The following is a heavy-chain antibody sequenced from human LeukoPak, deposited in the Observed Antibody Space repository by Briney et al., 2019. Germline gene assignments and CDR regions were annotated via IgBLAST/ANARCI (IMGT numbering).Heavy chain of an antibody. D-gene: IGHD1-26*01. V-gene: IGHV4-4*07. CDR1: GGSISSYY. CDR2: IYTSGST. Sequence: SETMSLTCTVSGGSISSYYWSWIRQPAGKGLEWIGRIYTSGSTNYNASLKSRVSMSVDTSKNQFSLKLSSVTAADTAVFYCARENSGSYREFDYWGQGTLVTVSS. CDR3: ARENSGSYREFDY. J-gene: IGHJ4*02.